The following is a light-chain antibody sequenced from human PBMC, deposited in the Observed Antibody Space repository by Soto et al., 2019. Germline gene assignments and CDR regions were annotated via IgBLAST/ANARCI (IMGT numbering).Light chain of an antibody. Sequence: QSVLTQPPSVSEAPGQKVTISCSGSSSNIGNNSVYWYQQLPGTAPKLLIYDNNMRPSGIPDRFSGSKSGTSATLGITGLQTGDEADYHCGTWDNSLSAGVFGGGTKLTVL. V-gene: IGLV1-51*01. CDR3: GTWDNSLSAGV. CDR2: DNN. J-gene: IGLJ2*01. CDR1: SSNIGNNS.